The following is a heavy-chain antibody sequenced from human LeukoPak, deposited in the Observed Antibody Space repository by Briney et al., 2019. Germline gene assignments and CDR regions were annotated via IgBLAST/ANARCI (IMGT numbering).Heavy chain of an antibody. CDR3: ARTTVFDY. J-gene: IGHJ4*02. CDR1: GFTFSSYS. V-gene: IGHV3-48*02. D-gene: IGHD1-14*01. CDR2: ISSSGSTI. Sequence: GGSLRLSCAASGFTFSSYSMSWVRQAPGKGLEWVSYISSSGSTIYYAASVKGRFIISRDNARKSVSLQMNSLRDEDTAVYYCARTTVFDYWGQGTLVTVSP.